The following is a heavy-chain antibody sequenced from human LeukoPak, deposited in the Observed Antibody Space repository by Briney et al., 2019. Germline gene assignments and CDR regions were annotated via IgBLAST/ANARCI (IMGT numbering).Heavy chain of an antibody. CDR1: GDSISSSTYY. D-gene: IGHD3-10*01. J-gene: IGHJ4*02. CDR3: ARDPGARYYFDY. V-gene: IGHV4-39*07. Sequence: SETLSLTCTVSGDSISSSTYYWGWIRQPPGKGLEWIGTVYYSGSTYYNPSLKSRVTISVDTSKNQFSLKLSSVTAADTAVYYCARDPGARYYFDYWGQGTLVTVSS. CDR2: VYYSGST.